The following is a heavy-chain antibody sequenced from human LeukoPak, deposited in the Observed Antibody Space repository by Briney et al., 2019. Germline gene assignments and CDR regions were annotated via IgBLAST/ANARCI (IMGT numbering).Heavy chain of an antibody. V-gene: IGHV4-38-2*01. CDR2: IYHSGST. CDR1: GYSISSGYY. D-gene: IGHD2-2*01. Sequence: KPSETLSLXCAVSGYSISSGYYWGWIRQPPGKGLEWIGSIYHSGSTYYNPSLKSRVTISVDTSKNQFSLKLSSVTAADTAVYYCARQRGDCSSTSCYAPNWGQGTLVTVSS. CDR3: ARQRGDCSSTSCYAPN. J-gene: IGHJ4*02.